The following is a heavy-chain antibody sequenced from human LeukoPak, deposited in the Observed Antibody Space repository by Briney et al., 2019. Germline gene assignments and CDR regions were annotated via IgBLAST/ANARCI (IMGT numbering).Heavy chain of an antibody. CDR2: IYYSGST. Sequence: SETLSLTCTVSGGSISSSSYSWGWIRQPPGKGLEWIGSIYYSGSTSYNPSLKSRVTISVHTSKNQFSLKLSSVTAADTAVYYCARADYYYYMDVWGKGTTVTISS. J-gene: IGHJ6*03. CDR3: ARADYYYYMDV. V-gene: IGHV4-39*07. CDR1: GGSISSSSYS.